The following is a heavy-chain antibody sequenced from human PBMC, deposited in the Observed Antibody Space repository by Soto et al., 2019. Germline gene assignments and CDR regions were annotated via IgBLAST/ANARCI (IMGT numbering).Heavy chain of an antibody. J-gene: IGHJ4*02. CDR2: IYYSGST. CDR3: ARGDGGSLXGY. Sequence: PSETLSLTCTVSGGSISSYYWSWIRQPPGKGLEWIGYIYYSGSTNYNPSLKSRVTISVDTSKNQFSLKLSSVTSVDTAVYYCARGDGGSLXGYWGQGTLVTVS. CDR1: GGSISSYY. V-gene: IGHV4-59*01. D-gene: IGHD2-15*01.